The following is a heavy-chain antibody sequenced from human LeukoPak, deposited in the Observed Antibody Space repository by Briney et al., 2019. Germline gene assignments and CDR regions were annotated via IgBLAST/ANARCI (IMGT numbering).Heavy chain of an antibody. J-gene: IGHJ4*02. CDR2: INYSGNT. V-gene: IGHV4-59*01. CDR1: GGSINSYY. CDR3: AREGRQDYVYFDY. Sequence: SETLSLTCTVSGGSINSYYWSWIRQPPGKGLEWIGYINYSGNTDYNPSLKSRVTISVDTSKNQFSLKVISVTAADTAVYYCAREGRQDYVYFDYWGQGILVTVSS. D-gene: IGHD4-17*01.